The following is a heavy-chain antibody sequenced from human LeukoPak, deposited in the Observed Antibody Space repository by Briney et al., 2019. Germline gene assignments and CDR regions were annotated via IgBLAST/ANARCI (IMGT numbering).Heavy chain of an antibody. CDR2: IRSEGTNV. CDR1: GFTFSTYG. CDR3: ARDLARVYYGAFGD. V-gene: IGHV3-30*02. J-gene: IGHJ4*02. Sequence: GGSLRLSCAASGFTFSTYGLHWVRQAPGKGLEWVGFIRSEGTNVYYADSVKGRFTISRDNSKNTLYLQMNSLRAEDTAVYYCARDLARVYYGAFGDWGQGTLVTVSS. D-gene: IGHD4-17*01.